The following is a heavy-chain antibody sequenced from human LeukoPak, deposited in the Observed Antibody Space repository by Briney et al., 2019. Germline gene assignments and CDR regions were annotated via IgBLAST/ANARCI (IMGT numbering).Heavy chain of an antibody. J-gene: IGHJ5*02. V-gene: IGHV4-59*01. CDR3: ARDTSPRIFRFDP. Sequence: PSETLSLTCTVSGGSISSYYWSWIRQPPGKGLEWIGYIYYSGSTNYNPSLKSRVTISVDTSKNQFSLKLSSVTAADTAVHYCARDTSPRIFRFDPWGQGTLVTVSS. D-gene: IGHD2-15*01. CDR2: IYYSGST. CDR1: GGSISSYY.